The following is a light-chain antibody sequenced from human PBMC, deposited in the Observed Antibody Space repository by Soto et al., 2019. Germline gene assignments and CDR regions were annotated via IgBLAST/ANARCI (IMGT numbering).Light chain of an antibody. V-gene: IGKV3-11*01. CDR2: EAL. J-gene: IGKJ1*01. CDR3: QQYGSSYPWT. CDR1: RSISTY. Sequence: ETVLTQSPATLSLSPGERATLSCRASRSISTYLAWYQQKPGQAPRLLIYEALNRATGIPARFSGSGSGTDFTLSISSLEPEDFAVYYCQQYGSSYPWTFGQGTKVDIK.